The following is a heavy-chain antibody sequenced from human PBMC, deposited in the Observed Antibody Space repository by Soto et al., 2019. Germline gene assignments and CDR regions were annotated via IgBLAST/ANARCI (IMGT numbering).Heavy chain of an antibody. CDR1: GGSISSSSSY. V-gene: IGHV4-39*01. CDR3: ARMTEQQTYGMDV. D-gene: IGHD6-13*01. CDR2: VYYSGST. Sequence: PSETLSLTCTVSGGSISSSSSYWGWIRQAPGKGLEWIGNVYYSGSTYSNPSLKSRITINPDTSKNQFSLQLNSVTPEDTAVYYCARMTEQQTYGMDVWGQGTTVTVSS. J-gene: IGHJ6*02.